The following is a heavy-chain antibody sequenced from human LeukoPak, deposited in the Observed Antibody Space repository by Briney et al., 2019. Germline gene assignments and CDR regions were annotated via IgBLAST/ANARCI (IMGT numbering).Heavy chain of an antibody. Sequence: ASVKVSCKTSVYTFSAYGICWVRQAPGQGLEWMGWISAYNGNTNYAQKLQGRVTMTTDTSTSTACMELTSLRSDDTAVYYCARDPAGRDLDVWGQGTLVTVSS. D-gene: IGHD6-13*01. CDR2: ISAYNGNT. J-gene: IGHJ4*02. CDR3: ARDPAGRDLDV. V-gene: IGHV1-18*01. CDR1: VYTFSAYG.